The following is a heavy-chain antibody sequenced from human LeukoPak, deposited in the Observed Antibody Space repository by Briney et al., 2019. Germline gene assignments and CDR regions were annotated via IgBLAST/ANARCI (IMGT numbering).Heavy chain of an antibody. CDR2: ISGSGGST. V-gene: IGHV3-23*01. Sequence: GGSLRLSCAASGFTFSSYAMSWVRQAPGKGLEWVSAISGSGGSTYYADSVKGRFTIPRDNSKNTLYLQMNSLRAEDTAVYYCAKAGYCTNGVCYEYYSGMDVWGQGTTVTVSS. D-gene: IGHD2-8*01. CDR3: AKAGYCTNGVCYEYYSGMDV. J-gene: IGHJ6*02. CDR1: GFTFSSYA.